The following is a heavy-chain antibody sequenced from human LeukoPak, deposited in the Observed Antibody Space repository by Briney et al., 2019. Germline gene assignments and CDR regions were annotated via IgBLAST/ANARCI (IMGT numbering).Heavy chain of an antibody. J-gene: IGHJ4*02. Sequence: ASVKVSCKASGYTFTSYYIHFVRQAPGQGLEWMGIINPSDGTTTYAQKFQGRVTMTRDMSTSTVYMELSSLSSEDTAAYYCARTFYEQMPHFDYWGQGTLVTVSS. CDR3: ARTFYEQMPHFDY. CDR2: INPSDGTT. CDR1: GYTFTSYY. V-gene: IGHV1-46*01. D-gene: IGHD3-16*01.